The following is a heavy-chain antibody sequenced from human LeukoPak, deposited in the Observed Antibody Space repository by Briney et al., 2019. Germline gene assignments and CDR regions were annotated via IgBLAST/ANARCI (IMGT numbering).Heavy chain of an antibody. CDR2: ISAYNGNT. Sequence: ASVKVSCKASGYTFTSYGISWVRQAPGQGLEWMGWISAYNGNTNYAQKLQGRDTMTTDTSTSTAYMELRSLRSDDTAVYYCARTVSSEEYNWFDPWGQGTLVTVSS. CDR3: ARTVSSEEYNWFDP. J-gene: IGHJ5*02. D-gene: IGHD3-22*01. CDR1: GYTFTSYG. V-gene: IGHV1-18*01.